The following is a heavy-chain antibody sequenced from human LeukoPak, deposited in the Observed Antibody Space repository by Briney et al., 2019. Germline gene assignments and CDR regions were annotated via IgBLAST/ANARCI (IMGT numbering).Heavy chain of an antibody. CDR3: ARDGGTGGYYFYFDY. D-gene: IGHD3-22*01. Sequence: ASVKVSCKASGYTFTSYGISWVRQAPGQGLEWMGWISAYNGNTNYAQKLQGRVTMTTDTSTSTAYMELRSLRSDDTAVYYCARDGGTGGYYFYFDYWGQGTLVTVSS. CDR1: GYTFTSYG. V-gene: IGHV1-18*01. CDR2: ISAYNGNT. J-gene: IGHJ4*02.